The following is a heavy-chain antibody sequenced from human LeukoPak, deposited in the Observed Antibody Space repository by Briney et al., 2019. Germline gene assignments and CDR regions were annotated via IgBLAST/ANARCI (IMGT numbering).Heavy chain of an antibody. CDR3: TKGGNWLELLES. V-gene: IGHV3-7*03. CDR2: VKQDGSEK. D-gene: IGHD1-7*01. Sequence: GGSLRLSCAASGFSFSSYWMSWVRQAPGKGLEWVANVKQDGSEKYYVDSVKGRFTISRDNAKMSLYLQMDSLRAEDMAVYYCTKGGNWLELLESWGQGTLVTVSS. CDR1: GFSFSSYW. J-gene: IGHJ3*01.